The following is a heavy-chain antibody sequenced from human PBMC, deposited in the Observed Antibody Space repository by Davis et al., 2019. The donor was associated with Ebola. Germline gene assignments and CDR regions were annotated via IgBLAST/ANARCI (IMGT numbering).Heavy chain of an antibody. CDR2: ISYDGSNK. Sequence: PGGSLRLSCAASGFTFSSYAMHWVRQAPGKGLEWVAVISYDGSNKYYADSVKGRFTISRDNSKNTLYLQMNSLRAEDTAVYYCARDGRDTAMVTRLFDYWGQGTLVTVSS. CDR3: ARDGRDTAMVTRLFDY. J-gene: IGHJ4*02. D-gene: IGHD5-18*01. CDR1: GFTFSSYA. V-gene: IGHV3-30-3*01.